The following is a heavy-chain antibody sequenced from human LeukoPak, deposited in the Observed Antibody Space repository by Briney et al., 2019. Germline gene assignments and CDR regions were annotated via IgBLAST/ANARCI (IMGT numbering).Heavy chain of an antibody. V-gene: IGHV3-23*01. CDR2: VRGYGGST. CDR3: ARPPYYDFWRGWYYYYMDV. J-gene: IGHJ6*03. D-gene: IGHD3-3*01. Sequence: GGSLRLSCAASGFTFSIYAMSWVRQAPGKGLEWVSVVRGYGGSTYYADSVKGRFTISRDNSKNTLYLQMNSLRAEDTAVYYCARPPYYDFWRGWYYYYMDVWGKGTTVTVSS. CDR1: GFTFSIYA.